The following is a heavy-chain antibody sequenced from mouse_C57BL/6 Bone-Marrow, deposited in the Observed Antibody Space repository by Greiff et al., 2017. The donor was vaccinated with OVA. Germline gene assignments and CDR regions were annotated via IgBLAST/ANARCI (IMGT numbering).Heavy chain of an antibody. CDR2: LNPNNGGT. CDR3: ANYFGSQIHYFDY. CDR1: GYTFTDYN. V-gene: IGHV1-22*01. D-gene: IGHD1-1*01. Sequence: EVQLQQSGPELVKPGASVKMSCKASGYTFTDYNMHWVTQSHGTSLEWIGYLNPNNGGTSYNQKFKGKATLTVTKSSSTAYMELRSLTSEDSAVYYCANYFGSQIHYFDYWGQGTTLTVSS. J-gene: IGHJ2*01.